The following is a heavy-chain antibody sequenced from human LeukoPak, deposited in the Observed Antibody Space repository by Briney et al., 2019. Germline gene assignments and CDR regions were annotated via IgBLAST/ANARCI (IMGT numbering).Heavy chain of an antibody. D-gene: IGHD2-15*01. CDR3: ARVDGGMCSGGSCYFDY. J-gene: IGHJ4*02. CDR2: INYSGST. CDR1: GGSISSSSYY. V-gene: IGHV4-39*07. Sequence: PSETLSLTCTVSGGSISSSSYYWGWIRQPPGKGLEWIGSINYSGSTYYNPSLKSRVTMSVDTSKNQFSLKLSSVTAADTAVYYCARVDGGMCSGGSCYFDYWGQGTLVTVSS.